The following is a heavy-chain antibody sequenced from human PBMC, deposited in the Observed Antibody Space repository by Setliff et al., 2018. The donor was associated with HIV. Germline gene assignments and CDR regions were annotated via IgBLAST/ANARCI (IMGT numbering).Heavy chain of an antibody. CDR3: VRGPQFRPH. CDR1: GFTFSSYS. J-gene: IGHJ4*02. Sequence: PGGSLRLSCAASGFTFSSYSMNWVRQAPGKGLEWVSYISSSSSIYHADSVKGRFTISRDNAKNTLYLQMNRLRAEDTAVYYCVRGPQFRPHWGQGTLVTVSS. V-gene: IGHV3-48*04. CDR2: ISSSSSI.